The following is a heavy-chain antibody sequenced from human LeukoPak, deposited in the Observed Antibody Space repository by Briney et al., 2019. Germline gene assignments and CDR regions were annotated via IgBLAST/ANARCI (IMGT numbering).Heavy chain of an antibody. CDR1: GGSISSGGYY. D-gene: IGHD1/OR15-1a*01. J-gene: IGHJ4*02. CDR2: IYHSGST. CDR3: ARHGTTRANNYFDY. Sequence: PSQTLSLTCTVSGGSISSGGYYWSWIRQPPGKGLEWIGYIYHSGSTYYNPSLKSRVTISVDRSKNQFSLKLSFVTAADTAVYYCARHGTTRANNYFDYWGQGTLVTVSS. V-gene: IGHV4-30-2*01.